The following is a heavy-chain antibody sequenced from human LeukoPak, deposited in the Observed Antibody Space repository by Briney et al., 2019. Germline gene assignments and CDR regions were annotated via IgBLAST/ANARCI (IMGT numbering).Heavy chain of an antibody. D-gene: IGHD4-17*01. V-gene: IGHV1-69*13. CDR3: ARGADYGDYSFDY. CDR2: IIPIFGTA. CDR1: GGTFSSYA. Sequence: SVKVSCKASGGTFSSYAISWVRQAPGQGLEWMGGIIPIFGTANYAQKFQGRVTITADESTSTAYMELNSLRAEDTAVYYCARGADYGDYSFDYWGQGTLVTVSS. J-gene: IGHJ4*02.